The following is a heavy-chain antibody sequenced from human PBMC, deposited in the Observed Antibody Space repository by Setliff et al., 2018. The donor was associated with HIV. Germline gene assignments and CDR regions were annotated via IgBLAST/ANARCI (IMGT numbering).Heavy chain of an antibody. CDR3: AIDVIGGWLRPMPDF. CDR1: GFSFRTYT. CDR2: ISSSSSYV. V-gene: IGHV3-21*04. Sequence: GESLKISCAASGFSFRTYTMNWVRQAPGKGLEWVSSISSSSSYVYYADSVKGRFTISRDNAKNSLYLQMNSLRSEDTAVYYCAIDVIGGWLRPMPDFWGPGTLVTVSS. J-gene: IGHJ4*02. D-gene: IGHD5-12*01.